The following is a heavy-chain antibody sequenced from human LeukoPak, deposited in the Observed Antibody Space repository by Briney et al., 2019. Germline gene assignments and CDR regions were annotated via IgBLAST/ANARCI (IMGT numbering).Heavy chain of an antibody. CDR1: GGSFRGYY. V-gene: IGHV4-34*01. Sequence: PSETLSLTCAVYGGSFRGYYWSWIRQPPGKGLEWIGEINHSGSTNYNPSLKSRVTISVDTSKNQFSLKLSSVTAADTAVYYCARGPRRPNWFDPWGQGTLVTVSS. CDR2: INHSGST. CDR3: ARGPRRPNWFDP. J-gene: IGHJ5*02.